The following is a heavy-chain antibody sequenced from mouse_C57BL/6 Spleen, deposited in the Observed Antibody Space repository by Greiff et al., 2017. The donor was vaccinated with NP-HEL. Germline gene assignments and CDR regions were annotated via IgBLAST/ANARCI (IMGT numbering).Heavy chain of an antibody. CDR2: INPNYGTT. J-gene: IGHJ4*01. V-gene: IGHV1-39*01. D-gene: IGHD3-2*02. CDR3: ARLGRAQATGAMDY. CDR1: GYSFTDYN. Sequence: EVQLQESGPELVKPGASVKISCKASGYSFTDYNMNWVKQSNGKSLEWIGVINPNYGTTSYNQKFKGKATLTVDQSSSTAYMQLNSLTSEDSAVYYCARLGRAQATGAMDYWGQGTSVTVSS.